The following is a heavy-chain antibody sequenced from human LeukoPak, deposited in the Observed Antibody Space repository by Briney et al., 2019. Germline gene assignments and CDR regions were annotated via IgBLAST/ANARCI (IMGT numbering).Heavy chain of an antibody. Sequence: PSETLSLTCTVFGGSISTTYYYWGWIRQPPGKGLEWIGTVYYSGTTYYNPSLKGRLSISVDTSENHFSLKLSSVTAADTAVYYCARGHYFASGNYYRGWFDPWGQGSLVTVSS. J-gene: IGHJ5*02. V-gene: IGHV4-39*02. CDR1: GGSISTTYYY. CDR2: VYYSGTT. CDR3: ARGHYFASGNYYRGWFDP. D-gene: IGHD3-10*01.